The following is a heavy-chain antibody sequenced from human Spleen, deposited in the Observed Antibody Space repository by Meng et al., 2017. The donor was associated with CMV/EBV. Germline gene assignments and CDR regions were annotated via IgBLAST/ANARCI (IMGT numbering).Heavy chain of an antibody. D-gene: IGHD6-19*01. Sequence: GHPKTSGPGLVQPSQTHSLTCTFSGGSVSRGGYCWTWIRQHPGKGLEWFGHIYYSGSTFYNPSLKRRVIISIDTSKNQFSLKLRSVTAADTAVYYCARVSSGWDYFDYWGQGTLVTVSS. CDR3: ARVSSGWDYFDY. CDR1: GGSVSRGGYC. CDR2: IYYSGST. J-gene: IGHJ4*02. V-gene: IGHV4-31*03.